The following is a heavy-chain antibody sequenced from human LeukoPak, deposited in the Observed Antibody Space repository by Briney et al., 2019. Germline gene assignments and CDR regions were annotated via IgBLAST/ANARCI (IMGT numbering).Heavy chain of an antibody. V-gene: IGHV1-18*01. D-gene: IGHD4-17*01. CDR1: GYTFTSYG. CDR3: ARALNDYGDSPF. Sequence: ASVKVSCKASGYTFTSYGISWVRQAPGQGLEWMGWISAYNGNTNYAQKLQGRVTMTTDTSTSTAYMELRSLRSEDTAVYYCARALNDYGDSPFWGQGTLVTVSS. J-gene: IGHJ4*02. CDR2: ISAYNGNT.